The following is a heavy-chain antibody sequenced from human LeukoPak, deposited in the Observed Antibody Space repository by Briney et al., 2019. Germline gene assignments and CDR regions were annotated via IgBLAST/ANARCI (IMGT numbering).Heavy chain of an antibody. CDR2: ISWNSGSI. J-gene: IGHJ4*02. Sequence: GRSLRLSCAGSGFIFNNYAMHWVRQPPGKGREWVSGISWNSGSIDYADSVKGRFMQMNSLRVEDTAFYYCAKDNRRHYTSGPNPDSLHWGQGALVTVSS. D-gene: IGHD6-19*01. CDR1: GFIFNNYA. V-gene: IGHV3-9*01. CDR3: AKDNRRHYTSGPNPDSLH.